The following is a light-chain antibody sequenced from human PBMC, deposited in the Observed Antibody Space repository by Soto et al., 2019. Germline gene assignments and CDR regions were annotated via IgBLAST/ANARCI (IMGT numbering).Light chain of an antibody. J-gene: IGKJ4*01. CDR2: ATS. V-gene: IGKV1-27*01. Sequence: DIQMTQSPSSLSASVGDRVTITCRASQDISNSLAWYQQKPGEVPKVLIYATSILQSGVPARFSGSGSGTDFTLTISSLQPEDVATYYCQNYNSAPHTFGGGTKVEI. CDR3: QNYNSAPHT. CDR1: QDISNS.